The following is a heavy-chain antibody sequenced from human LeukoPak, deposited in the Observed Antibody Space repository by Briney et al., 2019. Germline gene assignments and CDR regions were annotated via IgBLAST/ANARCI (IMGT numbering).Heavy chain of an antibody. J-gene: IGHJ6*03. D-gene: IGHD5-24*01. V-gene: IGHV3-74*01. CDR3: ARGTWATLYYYYMDV. CDR2: INSDGSST. CDR1: GFTFSSYW. Sequence: QPRGSLRLSCAASGFTFSSYWMHWVRQAPGKGLVWVSRINSDGSSTSYADSVKGRFTISRDNAKNTLYLQMNSLRAEDTAVYYCARGTWATLYYYYMDVWGKGTTVTVSS.